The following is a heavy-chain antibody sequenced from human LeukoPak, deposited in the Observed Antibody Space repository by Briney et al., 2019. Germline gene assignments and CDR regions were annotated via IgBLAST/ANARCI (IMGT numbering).Heavy chain of an antibody. V-gene: IGHV4-59*01. CDR2: IDDSGNT. Sequence: SKTLSLTCTVSGGSISRYYWSWIRRPPGKGLEWIGYIDDSGNTNYNPSLKSQVTISVDKSKNQFSLKLSFVTAADTAMYYCARSDYHNSGSHTVFDAFDIWGQGTRVTVSS. CDR3: ARSDYHNSGSHTVFDAFDI. D-gene: IGHD3-10*01. J-gene: IGHJ3*02. CDR1: GGSISRYY.